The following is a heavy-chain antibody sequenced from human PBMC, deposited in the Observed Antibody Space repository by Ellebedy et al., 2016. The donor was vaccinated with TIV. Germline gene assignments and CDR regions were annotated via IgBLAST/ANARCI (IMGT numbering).Heavy chain of an antibody. CDR2: IYSSGST. CDR3: ARIRGSYSGDY. J-gene: IGHJ4*02. V-gene: IGHV3-66*01. CDR1: GFTVSSNY. D-gene: IGHD1-26*01. Sequence: GGSLRLSCAASGFTVSSNYMSWVRQAPGRGLEWVSVIYSSGSTYFADSVKGRFTISRENSKNTLYLQMNSLRAEDTAVYYCARIRGSYSGDYWGQGTLVTVSS.